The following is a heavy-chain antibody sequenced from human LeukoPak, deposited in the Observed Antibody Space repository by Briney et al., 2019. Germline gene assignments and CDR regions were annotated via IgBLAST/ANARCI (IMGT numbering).Heavy chain of an antibody. J-gene: IGHJ3*02. CDR1: GFTFSSYA. Sequence: GGSLRLSCAASGFTFSSYAMSWVRQAPGKGLEWVSSISGGGGSTYYADSVKGRFTISRDNSKNTLYLQMNSLRAEDTAVYYCARVASSNTKYNGFDIWGQGTMVTVSS. D-gene: IGHD1-1*01. CDR3: ARVASSNTKYNGFDI. CDR2: ISGGGGST. V-gene: IGHV3-23*01.